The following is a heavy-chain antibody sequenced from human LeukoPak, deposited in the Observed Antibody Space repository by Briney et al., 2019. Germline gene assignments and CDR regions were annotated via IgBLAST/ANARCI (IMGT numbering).Heavy chain of an antibody. Sequence: ASVKVSCKASGYVFTSYYIHWVRQAPGQGLEWMGIISPSGGSPSYARKFQGRVSMTRDTSTTTVYMELSSLRSEDTAVYYCARGAYSSSWYRFDPWGQGTLVTVSS. V-gene: IGHV1-46*01. J-gene: IGHJ5*02. CDR3: ARGAYSSSWYRFDP. CDR1: GYVFTSYY. CDR2: ISPSGGSP. D-gene: IGHD6-13*01.